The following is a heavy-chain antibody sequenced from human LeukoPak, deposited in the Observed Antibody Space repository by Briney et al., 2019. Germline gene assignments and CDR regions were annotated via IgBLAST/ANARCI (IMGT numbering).Heavy chain of an antibody. D-gene: IGHD5-24*01. Sequence: GGSLRLSCAASGFTFSGYAMNWVRQAPGKGLEWVAFIRYDGSNAYYAGSVKGRFTISRDNSKNTLYLQINSLRVEDTAVYYCAKGGTNDMATSFWGLGTLVTVSS. CDR3: AKGGTNDMATSF. J-gene: IGHJ4*02. CDR2: IRYDGSNA. CDR1: GFTFSGYA. V-gene: IGHV3-30*02.